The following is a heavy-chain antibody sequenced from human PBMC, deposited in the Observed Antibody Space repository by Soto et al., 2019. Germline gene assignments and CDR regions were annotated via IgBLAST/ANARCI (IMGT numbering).Heavy chain of an antibody. V-gene: IGHV1-3*01. CDR3: ARYRHCSGDSCNYYYIMDV. CDR1: GYTFTSYA. CDR2: INAGIRNT. Sequence: ASVKVSCKASGYTFTSYAMHWVRQAPGQRLEWMGWINAGIRNTKYAQKFQGRVTITADESTSTAYMELSSLRSDDTAVYFCARYRHCSGDSCNYYYIMDVWGQGTTVTVSS. J-gene: IGHJ6*02. D-gene: IGHD2-15*01.